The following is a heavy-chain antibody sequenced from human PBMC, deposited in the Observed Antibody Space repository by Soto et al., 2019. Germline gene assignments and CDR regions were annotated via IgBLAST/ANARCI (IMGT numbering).Heavy chain of an antibody. D-gene: IGHD1-26*01. CDR2: IYNSGKT. CDR1: GDSISSSSLY. J-gene: IGHJ1*01. V-gene: IGHV4-39*01. Sequence: QLQLQESGPGLVKPSETVSLTCTVSGDSISSSSLYWGWIRQSPGKGLEWIGSIYNSGKTYYSPSLESRVTISVDTSKNQFSLKLSCVTAADTAVYYCARHGSNSGSYDEYFQYWGQGTLVAVSS. CDR3: ARHGSNSGSYDEYFQY.